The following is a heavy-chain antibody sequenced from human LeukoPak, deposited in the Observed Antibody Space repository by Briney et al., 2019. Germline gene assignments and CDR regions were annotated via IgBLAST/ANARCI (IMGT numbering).Heavy chain of an antibody. Sequence: ASVKVSCKASGYTFINYYIHWVRQAPGQGLEWMGITNPSGGSTDYAQKFQGRVTVTRDTSTSTVYMELSSLRSEDTAIYYCARPLAPVMLNAFDIWGQGTMVTVSS. CDR3: ARPLAPVMLNAFDI. V-gene: IGHV1-46*01. CDR2: TNPSGGST. J-gene: IGHJ3*02. CDR1: GYTFINYY. D-gene: IGHD2-8*01.